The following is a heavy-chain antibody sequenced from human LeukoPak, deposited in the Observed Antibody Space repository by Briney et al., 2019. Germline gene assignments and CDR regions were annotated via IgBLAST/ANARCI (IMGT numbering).Heavy chain of an antibody. CDR1: GFTFSSYW. V-gene: IGHV3-74*01. Sequence: PGGSLRLPCAASGFTFSSYWMHWVRQAPGKGLVWVSRINSDGSSTSYADSVKGRFTISRDNAKNTLYLQMNSLRAEDTAVYYCATYVKPTVTTPHRPFDYWGQGTLVTVSS. CDR2: INSDGSST. J-gene: IGHJ4*02. CDR3: ATYVKPTVTTPHRPFDY. D-gene: IGHD4-17*01.